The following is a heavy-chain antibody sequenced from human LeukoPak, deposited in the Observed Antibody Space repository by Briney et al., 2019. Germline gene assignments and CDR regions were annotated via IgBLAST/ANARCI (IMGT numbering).Heavy chain of an antibody. CDR1: GFTFSSYA. D-gene: IGHD3-10*01. V-gene: IGHV3-23*01. CDR3: TSPGSSYYYGSGSYYPFDY. Sequence: GGSLRLSCAASGFTFSSYAMSWVRQAPGKGLEWVSAISGSGGSTYYADSVKGRFTISRDSSKNTLYLQMNSLRAEDTAVYYCTSPGSSYYYGSGSYYPFDYWGQGTLVTVSS. CDR2: ISGSGGST. J-gene: IGHJ4*02.